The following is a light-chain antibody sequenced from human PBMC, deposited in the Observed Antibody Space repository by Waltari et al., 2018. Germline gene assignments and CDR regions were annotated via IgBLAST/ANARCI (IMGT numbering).Light chain of an antibody. CDR2: DVS. Sequence: EIVLTQSPATLSLSPGERATLSCRASQSLRRYLAWYQQKPGQAPRLLIYDVSNRATGIPARFSGSGSGTDFTLTISSLEPEDFAVYYCQQRSNWSGTFGQGTRVEIK. J-gene: IGKJ1*01. CDR1: QSLRRY. CDR3: QQRSNWSGT. V-gene: IGKV3-11*01.